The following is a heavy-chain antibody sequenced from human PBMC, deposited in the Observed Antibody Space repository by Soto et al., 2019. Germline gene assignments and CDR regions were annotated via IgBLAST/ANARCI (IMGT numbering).Heavy chain of an antibody. CDR3: ARGRGAVAGYYYGMDV. V-gene: IGHV4-59*01. CDR1: GGSISSYY. CDR2: IYYSGST. D-gene: IGHD6-19*01. J-gene: IGHJ6*02. Sequence: SETLSLTCTVSGGSISSYYWSWIRQPPGKGLEWIGYIYYSGSTNYNPSLKSRVTISVDTSKNQFSLKLSSVTAADTAVYYCARGRGAVAGYYYGMDVWGQGTTVTVSS.